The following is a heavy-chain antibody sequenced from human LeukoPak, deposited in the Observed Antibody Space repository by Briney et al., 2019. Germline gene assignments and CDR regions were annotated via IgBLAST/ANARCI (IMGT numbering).Heavy chain of an antibody. V-gene: IGHV6-1*01. CDR3: AREIRNSLDI. CDR2: TYYTSKWYN. J-gene: IGHJ3*02. CDR1: GDSVSSNIVA. D-gene: IGHD2/OR15-2a*01. Sequence: SQTLSLTCAISGDSVSSNIVARNWIRQSPSRGLEWLGRTYYTSKWYNDYATTVKSRMTLNADTAKNQVSLQLNSVTPEDTAVYYCAREIRNSLDIWGQGTVVIVSS.